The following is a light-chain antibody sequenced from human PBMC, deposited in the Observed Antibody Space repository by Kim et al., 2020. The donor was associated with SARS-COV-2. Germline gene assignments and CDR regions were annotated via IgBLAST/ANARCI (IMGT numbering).Light chain of an antibody. CDR2: GVS. Sequence: EIVLTQSPGTLSLSPGERATLSCWASQTVANTYLAWYQQKPDQAPRFLVYGVSTRATGIPDRFSGSGSGTDFTLTISRLEAEDSAVYYCQQYATAPFTLGPGTKLEIK. J-gene: IGKJ3*01. CDR3: QQYATAPFT. CDR1: QTVANTY. V-gene: IGKV3-20*01.